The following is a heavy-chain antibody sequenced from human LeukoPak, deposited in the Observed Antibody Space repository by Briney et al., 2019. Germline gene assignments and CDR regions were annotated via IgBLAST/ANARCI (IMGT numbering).Heavy chain of an antibody. CDR3: AKEATVTSCWYFDL. J-gene: IGHJ2*01. Sequence: GGSLRLSCAASGFTFSSYAMTWVRQAPGKGLEWVSVISGSGGSTDYADSVKGRFTISRDNSKNTLYLQMNSLGAEDTAVYYCAKEATVTSCWYFDLWGRGTLVTVSS. D-gene: IGHD4-17*01. CDR2: ISGSGGST. V-gene: IGHV3-23*01. CDR1: GFTFSSYA.